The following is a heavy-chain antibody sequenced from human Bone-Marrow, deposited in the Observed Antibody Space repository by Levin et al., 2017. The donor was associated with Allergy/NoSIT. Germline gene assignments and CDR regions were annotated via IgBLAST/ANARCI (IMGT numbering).Heavy chain of an antibody. CDR1: GYTFTRHW. CDR2: IYPTDSDT. CDR3: ARLTYFGSGSDAFDV. V-gene: IGHV5-51*01. J-gene: IGHJ3*01. Sequence: HGESLKISCKASGYTFTRHWIAWVRQRPGKGLEWMGIIYPTDSDTKYSPSFQGHITISADRSINTAYLQWNSLKASDSAIYYCARLTYFGSGSDAFDVWGQGTMVIVSS. D-gene: IGHD3-10*01.